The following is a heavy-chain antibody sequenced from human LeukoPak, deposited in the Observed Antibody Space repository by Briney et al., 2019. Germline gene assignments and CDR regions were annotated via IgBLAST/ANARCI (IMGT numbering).Heavy chain of an antibody. J-gene: IGHJ3*02. D-gene: IGHD3-10*01. CDR1: GFTVSSNY. CDR3: ARNYYYGSGSYYRGKGPFDI. Sequence: GGSLRLSCAASGFTVSSNYMSWVRQAPGKGLEWVSVIYSGGSTYYADSVKGRFTISRDNSKNTLYLQMNSLRAEDTAVYYCARNYYYGSGSYYRGKGPFDIWGQGTMVTVSS. V-gene: IGHV3-66*01. CDR2: IYSGGST.